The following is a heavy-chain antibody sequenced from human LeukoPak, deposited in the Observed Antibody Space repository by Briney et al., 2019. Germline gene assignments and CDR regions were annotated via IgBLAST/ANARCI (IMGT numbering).Heavy chain of an antibody. CDR1: GFTFSSYW. V-gene: IGHV3-7*01. D-gene: IGHD6-13*01. CDR3: ARQSSNFDYGMDV. Sequence: TGGSLRLSCAASGFTFSSYWMSWVRQAPGKGLEWVANIKQDGSEKNYVDPVKGRFTISRDNAKNSMNLQMNSLRAEDTAVYYCARQSSNFDYGMDVWGQGTTVTVSS. J-gene: IGHJ6*02. CDR2: IKQDGSEK.